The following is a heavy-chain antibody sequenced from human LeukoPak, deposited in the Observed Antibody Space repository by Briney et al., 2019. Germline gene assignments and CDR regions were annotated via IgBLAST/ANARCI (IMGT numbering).Heavy chain of an antibody. CDR1: GFTVSSNY. D-gene: IGHD3-3*01. CDR3: VRDFRFLEDY. CDR2: IYSGGST. Sequence: GGSLRLSCAASGFTVSSNYMSWVRQAPGKGLEWVSVIYSGGSTYYADSVKGRFTISRDNSKNTLYLQMGSLRAEDMAVYYCVRDFRFLEDYWGQGTLVTVSS. V-gene: IGHV3-66*01. J-gene: IGHJ4*02.